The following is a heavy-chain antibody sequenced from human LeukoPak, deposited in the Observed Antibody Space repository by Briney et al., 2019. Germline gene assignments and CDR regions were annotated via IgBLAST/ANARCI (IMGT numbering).Heavy chain of an antibody. CDR1: GGTFSSYA. CDR3: ARDPHITVYYYDSSGYYTD. V-gene: IGHV1-69*04. J-gene: IGHJ4*02. D-gene: IGHD3-22*01. Sequence: GASVKVSCKASGGTFSSYAISWVRQAPGQGLEWMGRIIPILGTANYAQKFQGRVTITADKSTSTAYMELSSLRSEDTAVYYCARDPHITVYYYDSSGYYTDWGQGTLVTVSS. CDR2: IIPILGTA.